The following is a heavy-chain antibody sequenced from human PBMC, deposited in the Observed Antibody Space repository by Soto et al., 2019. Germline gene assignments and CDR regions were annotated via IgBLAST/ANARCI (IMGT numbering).Heavy chain of an antibody. J-gene: IGHJ6*02. V-gene: IGHV1-69*01. CDR2: IIPIFGTA. Sequence: QVQLVQSGAEVKKPGSSVKVSCKASGGTFSSYAISWVRQAPGQGLEWMGGIIPIFGTANYAQKFQGRVTITADESTSTAYMELSSLRSEDTAVYYCARGDTAMVRSCYYGMDVWGQGTTVTVSS. CDR1: GGTFSSYA. D-gene: IGHD5-18*01. CDR3: ARGDTAMVRSCYYGMDV.